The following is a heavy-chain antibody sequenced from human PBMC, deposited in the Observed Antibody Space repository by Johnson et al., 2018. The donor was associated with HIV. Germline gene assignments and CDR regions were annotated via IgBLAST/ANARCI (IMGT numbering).Heavy chain of an antibody. CDR2: IYSGGST. J-gene: IGHJ3*02. CDR3: AREDQDAFDI. Sequence: VQLVESGGGVVQTGRYMRIYCEEYGLTVSSNYMSWVRQAPGKGLEWVSVIYSGGSTYYADSVKGRFTISRDNSKNTLYLQMNSLRAEDTAVYYCAREDQDAFDIWGQGTMVTVSS. CDR1: GLTVSSNY. V-gene: IGHV3-66*01.